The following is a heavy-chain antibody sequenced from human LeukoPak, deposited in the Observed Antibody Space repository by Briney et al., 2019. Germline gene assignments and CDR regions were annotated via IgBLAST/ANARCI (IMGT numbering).Heavy chain of an antibody. Sequence: PGGSLRLSCAASGFTFSDYYMSWIRQAPGKGLEWVSYISSSGSTIYYAGSVKGRFTISRDNAKNSLYLQMNSLRAEDTAVNYCARVAHWNYADYWGQGTLVTVSS. J-gene: IGHJ4*02. CDR3: ARVAHWNYADY. CDR2: ISSSGSTI. CDR1: GFTFSDYY. V-gene: IGHV3-11*01. D-gene: IGHD1-7*01.